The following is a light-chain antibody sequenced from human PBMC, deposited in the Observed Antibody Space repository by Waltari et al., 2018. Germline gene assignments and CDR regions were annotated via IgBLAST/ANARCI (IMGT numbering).Light chain of an antibody. CDR3: CSFTSSSTYV. V-gene: IGLV2-23*02. CDR2: EVN. Sequence: QSALTQPASVSASPGQSTTVPCSGSLSHVWLFTVFSWFQQYPGKPPRLIIYEVNKRPPGISDRFSATKSGNVASLTISGLQADDEADYYCCSFTSSSTYVFGSGTTVTVL. CDR1: LSHVWLFTV. J-gene: IGLJ1*01.